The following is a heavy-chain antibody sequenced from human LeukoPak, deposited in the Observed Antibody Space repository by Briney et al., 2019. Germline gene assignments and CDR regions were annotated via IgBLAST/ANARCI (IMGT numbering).Heavy chain of an antibody. Sequence: SETLSLTCAVYGGSFSGYYWSWIRQPPGKGLEWIGEINHSGSTYYNPSLKSRVTISVDTSKNQFSLKLSSVTAADTAVYYCARSPSRYDFWSGDPEYFQHWGQGTLVTVSS. CDR2: INHSGST. V-gene: IGHV4-34*01. CDR3: ARSPSRYDFWSGDPEYFQH. D-gene: IGHD3-3*01. J-gene: IGHJ1*01. CDR1: GGSFSGYY.